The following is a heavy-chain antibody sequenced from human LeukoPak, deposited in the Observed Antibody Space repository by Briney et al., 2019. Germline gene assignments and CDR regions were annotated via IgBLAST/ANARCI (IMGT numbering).Heavy chain of an antibody. CDR1: GGSFSGYY. V-gene: IGHV4-34*01. J-gene: IGHJ6*02. CDR3: ARVIGVIVPHGMDV. CDR2: INHSGST. D-gene: IGHD3-10*01. Sequence: SETLSLTCAVYGGSFSGYYWSWIRQPPGKGLEWIGEINHSGSTNYNPSLKSRVTISVDTSKNQFSLKLSSVTAADTAVYYCARVIGVIVPHGMDVWGQGTTVTVSS.